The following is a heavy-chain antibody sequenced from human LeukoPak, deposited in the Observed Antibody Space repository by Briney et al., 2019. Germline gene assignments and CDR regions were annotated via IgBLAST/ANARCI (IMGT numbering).Heavy chain of an antibody. Sequence: SETLSLTCAVYGGSFSGYYWSWIRQPPGKGLEWIGEINHSGSTNYNPSLKSRVTISVDTSKNQFSLKLSSVTAADTAVYYCARHHSTAAAPGAFDIWGQGTMVTVSS. V-gene: IGHV4-34*01. CDR3: ARHHSTAAAPGAFDI. J-gene: IGHJ3*02. CDR1: GGSFSGYY. D-gene: IGHD3-10*01. CDR2: INHSGST.